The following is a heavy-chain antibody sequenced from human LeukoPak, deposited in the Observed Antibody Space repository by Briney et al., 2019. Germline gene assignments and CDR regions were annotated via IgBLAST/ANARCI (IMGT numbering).Heavy chain of an antibody. J-gene: IGHJ4*02. CDR2: INHSGST. D-gene: IGHD2-21*02. CDR3: ARVLAYCGGDCYSPPDY. V-gene: IGHV4-34*01. CDR1: GGSFSGYY. Sequence: SETLSLTCAVYGGSFSGYYWSWIRQPPGKGLEWIGEINHSGSTNYNPSLKSRVTISVDTSKNQFSLKLSSVTAADTAVYYCARVLAYCGGDCYSPPDYWGERTLGTVSS.